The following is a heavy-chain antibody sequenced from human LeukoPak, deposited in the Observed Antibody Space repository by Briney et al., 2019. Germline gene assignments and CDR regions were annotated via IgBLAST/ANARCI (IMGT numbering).Heavy chain of an antibody. J-gene: IGHJ4*02. CDR2: ISSSSSYI. V-gene: IGHV3-21*01. Sequence: GGSLRLSCAASGFTFSSYSMNWVRQAPGKGLEWVSSISSSSSYIYYADSVKGRFTISRDNAKNSLYLPMNSLRADDTAVYYCARKNYYDSSGYYTLFDYWGQGTLVTVSS. CDR3: ARKNYYDSSGYYTLFDY. CDR1: GFTFSSYS. D-gene: IGHD3-22*01.